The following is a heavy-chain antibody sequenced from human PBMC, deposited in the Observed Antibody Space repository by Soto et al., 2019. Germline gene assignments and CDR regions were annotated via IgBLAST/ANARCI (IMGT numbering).Heavy chain of an antibody. V-gene: IGHV3-74*01. D-gene: IGHD3-16*01. J-gene: IGHJ4*02. Sequence: EVQLVESGGGLVQPGGSLRLSCAASGFIFSSYWMSWVRQAPGKGLVWVSHINNHGNSTNYADSVKGRFTISRDNAKNTLYLQMNSLRAEDTAMYYCASQTHTGGWGQGPLVTVSS. CDR3: ASQTHTGG. CDR2: INNHGNST. CDR1: GFIFSSYW.